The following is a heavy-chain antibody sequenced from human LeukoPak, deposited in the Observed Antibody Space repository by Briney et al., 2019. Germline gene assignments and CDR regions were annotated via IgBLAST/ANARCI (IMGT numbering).Heavy chain of an antibody. V-gene: IGHV4-34*01. D-gene: IGHD6-13*01. CDR2: INHSGST. Sequence: PSETLSLTCAVYGGSFSGYYWSWIRQPPGKGLEWIGEINHSGSTNYNPSLKSRVTISVDTSKNQFPLKLSSVTAADTAVYYCARGRSSSPLVRFQHWGQGTLVTVSS. CDR3: ARGRSSSPLVRFQH. J-gene: IGHJ1*01. CDR1: GGSFSGYY.